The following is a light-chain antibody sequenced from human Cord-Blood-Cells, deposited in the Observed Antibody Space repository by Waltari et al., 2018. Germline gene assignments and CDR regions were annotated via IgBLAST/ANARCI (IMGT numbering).Light chain of an antibody. V-gene: IGLV1-40*01. Sequence: QPVLTRPTSVPGALRLRLTLTPPGSRSTIWAGSYVPFSHQFPGTATKHLILGNTNRPSGVPDRVTSYKSGTAASLAIAGLQAEEDADYYCQSYDSSLSGVVFGGGTKLTV. CDR3: QSYDSSLSGVV. CDR1: RSTIWAGSY. CDR2: GNT. J-gene: IGLJ2*01.